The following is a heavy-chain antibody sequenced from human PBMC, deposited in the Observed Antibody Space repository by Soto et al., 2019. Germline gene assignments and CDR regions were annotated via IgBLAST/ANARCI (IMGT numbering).Heavy chain of an antibody. CDR3: AKGNDLNVSGACDS. CDR1: GFIFSSYA. CDR2: ISSSGGGT. V-gene: IGHV3-23*01. Sequence: EVQLLESGGGLVQPGGSLRLSCAAPGFIFSSYAMSWVRQAPGKGLEWVSGISSSGGGTYYADSVKGRFTISRDNSNNTLYLQLNSLRAEDTAAYYCAKGNDLNVSGACDSWGQGTLVTVSS. D-gene: IGHD6-25*01. J-gene: IGHJ4*02.